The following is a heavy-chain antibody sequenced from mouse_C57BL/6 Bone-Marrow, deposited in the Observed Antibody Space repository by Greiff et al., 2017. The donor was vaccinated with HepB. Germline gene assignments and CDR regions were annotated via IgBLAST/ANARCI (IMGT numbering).Heavy chain of an antibody. J-gene: IGHJ3*01. D-gene: IGHD2-4*01. Sequence: VQLQESGSELRSPGSSVKLSCKDFDSEVFPIAYMSWVRQKPGHGFEWIGGILPSIGRTIYGEKFEDKATLDADTLSNTAYLELNSLTSEDSAIYYCARGHDYLWFAYWGQGTLVTVSA. CDR2: ILPSIGRT. CDR3: ARGHDYLWFAY. V-gene: IGHV15-2*01. CDR1: DSEVFPIAY.